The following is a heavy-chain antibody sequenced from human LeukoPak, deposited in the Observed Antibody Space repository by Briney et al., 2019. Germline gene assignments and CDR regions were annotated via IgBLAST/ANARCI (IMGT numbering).Heavy chain of an antibody. D-gene: IGHD2-21*01. Sequence: ASVKVSCKASGYTFTGYYMHWVRQAPGQGLEWMGWINPNSGGTNYAQKFQGRVTMNRDTSISTAYMELSRLRSDDTAVYYCASSWGGTEGYYYYMDVWGKGTTVTVSS. V-gene: IGHV1-2*02. CDR3: ASSWGGTEGYYYYMDV. CDR1: GYTFTGYY. CDR2: INPNSGGT. J-gene: IGHJ6*03.